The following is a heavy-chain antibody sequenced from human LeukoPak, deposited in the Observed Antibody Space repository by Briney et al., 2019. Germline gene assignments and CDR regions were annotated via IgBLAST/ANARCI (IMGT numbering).Heavy chain of an antibody. D-gene: IGHD5-18*01. CDR2: INHSGST. J-gene: IGHJ4*02. Sequence: SETLSLTCADYGGSFSGYYWSWIPRPPGKGLEWIGEINHSGSTNYNPSLKSRVTISVDTSKNQFSLKLSSVTAADTAVYYCARTSGYNYGSFDYWGQGTLVTVSS. CDR1: GGSFSGYY. CDR3: ARTSGYNYGSFDY. V-gene: IGHV4-34*01.